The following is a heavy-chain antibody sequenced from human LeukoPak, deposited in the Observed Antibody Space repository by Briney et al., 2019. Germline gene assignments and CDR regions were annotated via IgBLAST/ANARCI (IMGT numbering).Heavy chain of an antibody. CDR2: ISYDGSNK. D-gene: IGHD3-16*01. Sequence: GGSLRLSCAASGFTFSSYAMHWVRQAPGKGLEWVAVISYDGSNKYYADSVKGRFTISRDNAKNSLYLQMNSLRAEDTAVYYCARDYGAFDIWGQGTMVTVSS. CDR1: GFTFSSYA. J-gene: IGHJ3*02. V-gene: IGHV3-30-3*01. CDR3: ARDYGAFDI.